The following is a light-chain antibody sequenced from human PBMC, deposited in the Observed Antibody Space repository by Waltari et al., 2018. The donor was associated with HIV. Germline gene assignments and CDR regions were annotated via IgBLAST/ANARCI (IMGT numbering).Light chain of an antibody. CDR2: KND. V-gene: IGLV1-47*01. J-gene: IGLJ3*02. CDR1: SPNIGSNY. CDR3: VAWDDSLSGLL. Sequence: QSVLTQPPSASGTPGQRVNIPCSGSSPNIGSNYAYWFQQLPGTIPRLLIYKNDQRPSGVPDRFSGSKSGTSASLAISGLRSEDEADYSCVAWDDSLSGLLFGGGTKLTVL.